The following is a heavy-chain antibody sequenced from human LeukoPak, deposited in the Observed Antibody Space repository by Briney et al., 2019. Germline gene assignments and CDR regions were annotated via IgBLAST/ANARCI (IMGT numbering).Heavy chain of an antibody. V-gene: IGHV4-34*01. Sequence: SETLSLTCAVYGGSYSGYYWSWIRQPPGKGLEWIGEINHSGSTNYNPSLKSRVTVSLDTSKNQFSLKLSSVTAADTAVYYCARAPGAALDWGQGTLVTVSS. D-gene: IGHD2-15*01. CDR1: GGSYSGYY. CDR3: ARAPGAALD. CDR2: INHSGST. J-gene: IGHJ4*02.